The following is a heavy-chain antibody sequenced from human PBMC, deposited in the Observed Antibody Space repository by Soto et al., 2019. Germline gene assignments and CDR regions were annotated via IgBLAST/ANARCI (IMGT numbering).Heavy chain of an antibody. V-gene: IGHV3-30*18. CDR1: GFTFSSYG. CDR3: AKGGPELLWFGELDY. D-gene: IGHD3-10*01. Sequence: VGSLRLSCAASGFTFSSYGMHWVRQAPGKGLEWVAVISYDGSNKYYADSVKGRFTISRDNSKNTLYLQMNSLRAEDTAVYYCAKGGPELLWFGELDYWGQGTLVTVSS. CDR2: ISYDGSNK. J-gene: IGHJ4*02.